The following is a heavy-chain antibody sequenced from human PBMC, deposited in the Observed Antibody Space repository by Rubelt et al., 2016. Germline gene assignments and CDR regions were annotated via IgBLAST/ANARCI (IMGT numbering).Heavy chain of an antibody. J-gene: IGHJ4*02. D-gene: IGHD4-17*01. V-gene: IGHV4-34*01. CDR2: IYYSGST. CDR1: GGSFSGYY. CDR3: ATLGYLKYGDPTRVDY. Sequence: QVQLQQWGAGLLKPSETLSLTCAVYGGSFSGYYWGWIRQPPGKGLEWIGSIYYSGSTYYNPSLKSRVTISVDTSKNQFSLKLSSVTAADTAVYYCATLGYLKYGDPTRVDYWGQGTLVTVSS.